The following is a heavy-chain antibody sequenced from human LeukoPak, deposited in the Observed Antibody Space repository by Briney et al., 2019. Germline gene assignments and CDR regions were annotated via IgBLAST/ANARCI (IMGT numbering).Heavy chain of an antibody. CDR3: AKDLGRGYSYGVYFDY. CDR1: GFTFSSYA. J-gene: IGHJ4*02. Sequence: GGSLRLSCAASGFTFSSYAMSWVRQAPGKGLEWVSAISGSGGSTYYADSVKGRFTISRDNSKNTLYLQMNSLRAEDTAVYYCAKDLGRGYSYGVYFDYWGQGTLVTVSS. V-gene: IGHV3-23*01. D-gene: IGHD5-18*01. CDR2: ISGSGGST.